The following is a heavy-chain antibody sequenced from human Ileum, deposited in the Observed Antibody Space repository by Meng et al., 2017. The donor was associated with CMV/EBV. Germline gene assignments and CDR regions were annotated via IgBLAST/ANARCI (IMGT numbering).Heavy chain of an antibody. CDR3: ATTYSDGDWNFDY. D-gene: IGHD1-26*01. CDR2: LYTTGTI. V-gene: IGHV4-4*07. J-gene: IGHJ4*02. Sequence: QVQLQEAGPGLVTPSETLSLTCTVSADSLSTYSWHWIRQPAGKGLEWIGRLYTTGTIKYNPSLMSRLTMSLDTSKSQFSLNLRSLTAADTAVYDCATTYSDGDWNFDYWGQGTLVTGSS. CDR1: ADSLSTYS.